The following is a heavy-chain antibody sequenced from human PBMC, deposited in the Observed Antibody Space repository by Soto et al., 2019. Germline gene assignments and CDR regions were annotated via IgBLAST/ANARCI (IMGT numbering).Heavy chain of an antibody. D-gene: IGHD4-17*01. V-gene: IGHV4-34*01. CDR3: ARGGGDYGDSGLYYYFDY. CDR1: GGSFSGYY. Sequence: SETLSLTCAVYGGSFSGYYWSWIRQPPGKGLEWIGEINHSGSTNYNPSLKSRVTISVDTSKNQFSLKLSSVTAADTAVYYCARGGGDYGDSGLYYYFDYWGKGSLVTVSS. J-gene: IGHJ4*02. CDR2: INHSGST.